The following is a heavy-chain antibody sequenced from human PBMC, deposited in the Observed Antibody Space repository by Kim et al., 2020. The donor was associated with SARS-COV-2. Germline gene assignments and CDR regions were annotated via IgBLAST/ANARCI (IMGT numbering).Heavy chain of an antibody. J-gene: IGHJ4*02. D-gene: IGHD6-13*01. CDR2: ISSSRGHT. CDR3: MRERKSTVWYVFDF. CDR1: GYTFSSYD. V-gene: IGHV1-18*01. Sequence: ASVKVSCKASGYTFSSYDISWVRQAPGQGLEWMGWISSSRGHTNYAEDFQGRVTMTTDSSTNTAYMELRSLRSDDTATYFCMRERKSTVWYVFDFWGQGT.